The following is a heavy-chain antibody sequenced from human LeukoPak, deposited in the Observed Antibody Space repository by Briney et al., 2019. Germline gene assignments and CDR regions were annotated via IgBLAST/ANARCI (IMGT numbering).Heavy chain of an antibody. CDR2: IYYSGST. CDR3: ARGRGYCSGGSCSGWFDP. V-gene: IGHV4-31*03. D-gene: IGHD2-15*01. J-gene: IGHJ5*02. CDR1: GGSISSGGYY. Sequence: SETLSLTCTVSGGSISSGGYYWSWIRQHPGTGLEWIGYIYYSGSTYYNPSLKSRVTISVVTSKNQFSLKLSSVTAADTAVYYCARGRGYCSGGSCSGWFDPWGQGTLVTVSS.